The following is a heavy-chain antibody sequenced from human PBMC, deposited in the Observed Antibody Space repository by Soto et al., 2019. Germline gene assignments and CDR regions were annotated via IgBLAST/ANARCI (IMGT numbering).Heavy chain of an antibody. V-gene: IGHV3-48*01. D-gene: IGHD1-26*01. J-gene: IGHJ1*01. CDR3: ARAGGWEPTASSFQH. CDR2: ISSSSSTI. Sequence: GGSLRLSCAASGFTFSSYDMNWVRQAPGKGLEWVSYISSSSSTIYYADSVKGRFTISRDNAKNSLYLQVNSLRAEDTAVYHCARAGGWEPTASSFQHWGQGTLVTVSS. CDR1: GFTFSSYD.